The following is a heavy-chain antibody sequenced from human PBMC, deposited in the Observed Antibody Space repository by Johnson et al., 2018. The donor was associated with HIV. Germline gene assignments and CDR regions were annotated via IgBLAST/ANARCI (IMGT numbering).Heavy chain of an antibody. CDR1: GFTFSAYG. D-gene: IGHD1-7*01. Sequence: QVQLVEYGGGVVRPGGSLRLSCAASGFTFSAYGMHWVRQAPGQGLEWVAFIRYDGSNKYYADSVKGRFTISRDNSKNTLYLQMNSLRAEDTAVYYCAKGDRYNWNYVSAFDIWGQGTMVTVSS. J-gene: IGHJ3*02. V-gene: IGHV3-30*02. CDR3: AKGDRYNWNYVSAFDI. CDR2: IRYDGSNK.